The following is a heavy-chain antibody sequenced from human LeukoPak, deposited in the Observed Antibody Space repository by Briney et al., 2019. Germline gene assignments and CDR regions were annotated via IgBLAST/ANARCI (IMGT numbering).Heavy chain of an antibody. CDR2: LNSDGSST. CDR1: GFTFSSYW. D-gene: IGHD2-21*02. J-gene: IGHJ4*02. Sequence: PGGSLRLSCAACGFTFSSYWMHWVRQAPGKGLVWVSRLNSDGSSTSYADSVKGRFTISRDNAKNTLYLQMNSLRAEDTAVYYCARSSRGDAINFDYWGQGTLVTVSS. CDR3: ARSSRGDAINFDY. V-gene: IGHV3-74*01.